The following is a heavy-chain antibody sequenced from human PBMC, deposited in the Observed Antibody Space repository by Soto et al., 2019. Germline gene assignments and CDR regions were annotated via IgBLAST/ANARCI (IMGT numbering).Heavy chain of an antibody. CDR1: GFTFSSYW. CDR3: ARVLMTLQGTTDY. V-gene: IGHV3-74*01. CDR2: INSDGSST. J-gene: IGHJ4*02. D-gene: IGHD4-4*01. Sequence: EVQLVESGGGLVQPGGSLRLSCAASGFTFSSYWMHWVRQAPGKGLVWVSRINSDGSSTSYADSVKGRFTISRDNAKNTVDLQMNSRSAEETAVYYCARVLMTLQGTTDYWGQGTLVTVSS.